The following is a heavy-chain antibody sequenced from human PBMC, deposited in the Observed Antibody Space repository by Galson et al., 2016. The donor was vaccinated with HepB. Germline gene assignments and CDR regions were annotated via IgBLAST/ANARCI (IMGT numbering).Heavy chain of an antibody. D-gene: IGHD6-19*01. CDR1: GFTFRSYW. V-gene: IGHV3-7*01. Sequence: SLRLSCAASGFTFRSYWMSWVRQVPGKGLQWVANVNQDETEKYYLDSVKGRFTISRDNVKESVYLQMNSLRVEDTAVYYCARRADTQRRIAGWGWGMDVWGRGTTVTVSS. J-gene: IGHJ6*02. CDR2: VNQDETEK. CDR3: ARRADTQRRIAGWGWGMDV.